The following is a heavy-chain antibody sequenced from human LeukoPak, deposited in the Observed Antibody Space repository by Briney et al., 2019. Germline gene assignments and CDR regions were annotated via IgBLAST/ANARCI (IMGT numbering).Heavy chain of an antibody. V-gene: IGHV3-33*01. J-gene: IGHJ4*02. D-gene: IGHD5-18*01. CDR2: ICDDGSNK. CDR3: ASSHPDTTVYAY. CDR1: GFTFRSYA. Sequence: GRSLRLSCAASGFTFRSYAMHWVRQAPGKGLEWVAIICDDGSNKYYRESVKGRFIVSRDNSKNTLYLQMDSLRAEDTAVYYCASSHPDTTVYAYWGEGTLVTV.